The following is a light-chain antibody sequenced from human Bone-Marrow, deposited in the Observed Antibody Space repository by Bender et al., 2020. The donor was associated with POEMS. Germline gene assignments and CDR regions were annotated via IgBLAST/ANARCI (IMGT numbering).Light chain of an antibody. CDR1: SSNIGTNP. J-gene: IGLJ2*01. Sequence: QSVLTQPPSASGTPGQRVTISCSGSSSNIGTNPVNWYQQLPGTAPKLLIYINNQRPSGVPDRFSGSKSGTSASLAISGLQSEDGADYHCQSYDNTLSGVVFGGGSKLTVL. CDR2: INN. V-gene: IGLV1-44*01. CDR3: QSYDNTLSGVV.